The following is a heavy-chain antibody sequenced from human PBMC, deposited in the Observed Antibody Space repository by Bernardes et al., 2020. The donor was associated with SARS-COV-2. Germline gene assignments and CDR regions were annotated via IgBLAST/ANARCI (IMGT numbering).Heavy chain of an antibody. D-gene: IGHD6-19*01. CDR2: IWYDGSNK. J-gene: IGHJ6*02. Sequence: GGSLRLSCAASGFTFSSYGMHWVRQAPGKGLEWVAVIWYDGSNKYYADSVKGRFTISRDNSKNTLYLQMNSLRAEDTAVYYCAREGNDSGWGLGMDVWGQGTTVTVSS. CDR1: GFTFSSYG. CDR3: AREGNDSGWGLGMDV. V-gene: IGHV3-33*01.